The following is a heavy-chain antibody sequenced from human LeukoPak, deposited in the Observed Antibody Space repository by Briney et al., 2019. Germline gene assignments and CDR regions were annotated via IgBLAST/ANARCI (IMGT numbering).Heavy chain of an antibody. CDR2: IYYSGST. CDR3: ARHISESYYDFWSGQYYYGMDV. J-gene: IGHJ6*02. Sequence: SETLSLTCTVSGGSISSYYWSWIRQPPGKGLEWIGYIYYSGSTNYNPSLKSRVTISVDTSKNQFSLKLSSVTAADTAVYYCARHISESYYDFWSGQYYYGMDVWGQGTTVTVSS. CDR1: GGSISSYY. V-gene: IGHV4-59*08. D-gene: IGHD3-3*01.